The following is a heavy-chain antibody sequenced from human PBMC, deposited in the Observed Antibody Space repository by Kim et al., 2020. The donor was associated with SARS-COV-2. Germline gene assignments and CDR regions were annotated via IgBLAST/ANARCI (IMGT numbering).Heavy chain of an antibody. CDR2: IYAGDSDT. J-gene: IGHJ4*02. Sequence: GESLKISCKGSGYNFTSSWIAWVCQMPGNGLEWVGIIYAGDSDTRYSPSFEGQVTLSVDKSINTAYLQWSSLKASDTAMYYCARAYSSGWFYLYYFNYWGQGTLVSVSS. D-gene: IGHD6-19*01. V-gene: IGHV5-51*01. CDR1: GYNFTSSW. CDR3: ARAYSSGWFYLYYFNY.